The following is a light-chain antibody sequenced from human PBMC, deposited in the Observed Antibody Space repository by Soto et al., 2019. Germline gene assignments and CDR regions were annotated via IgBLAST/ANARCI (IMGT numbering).Light chain of an antibody. V-gene: IGKV3-11*01. CDR2: DAS. CDR1: QSVSRS. CDR3: QQCSSWPYT. Sequence: EIVLTQSPATLSLSPGERVTLSCRASQSVSRSLAWYQQKPGQAPRLLIYDASNRATGIPARFSGSGSGTDFSLTISSLAPEDFAVYYCQQCSSWPYTFGQGTKRDFK. J-gene: IGKJ2*01.